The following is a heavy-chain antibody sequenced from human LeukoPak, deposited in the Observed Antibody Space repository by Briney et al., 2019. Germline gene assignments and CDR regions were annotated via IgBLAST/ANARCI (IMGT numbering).Heavy chain of an antibody. Sequence: GGSLRLSCAASGFTFSSYWMHWVRQAPGKGLVWVSRINSDGSSTSYADSVKGRFTISRDNAKNTLYLQMNSLRAEDTAVYYCARQPYYDILTGYRAFDYWGQGTLVTVSS. J-gene: IGHJ4*02. CDR2: INSDGSST. CDR3: ARQPYYDILTGYRAFDY. V-gene: IGHV3-74*01. D-gene: IGHD3-9*01. CDR1: GFTFSSYW.